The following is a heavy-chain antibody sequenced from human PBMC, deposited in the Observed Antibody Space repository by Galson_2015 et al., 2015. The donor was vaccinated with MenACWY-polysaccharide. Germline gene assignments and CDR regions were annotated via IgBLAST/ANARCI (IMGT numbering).Heavy chain of an antibody. CDR3: AKEGGAIGKYPLDS. Sequence: SLRLSCAASGFTFSTYGMGWVRQAPGKGLEWVAGISYSGTSKYHADSVRGRFTISRDNSKNTLFLQMASLRAEDTAMYYCAKEGGAIGKYPLDSWGQGALVTVSS. J-gene: IGHJ4*02. CDR1: GFTFSTYG. CDR2: ISYSGTSK. V-gene: IGHV3-23*01. D-gene: IGHD1-14*01.